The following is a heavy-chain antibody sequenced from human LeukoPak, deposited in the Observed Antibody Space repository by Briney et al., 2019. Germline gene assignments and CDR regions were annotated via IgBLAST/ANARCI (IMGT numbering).Heavy chain of an antibody. Sequence: GASVKVSCKASGGSFSDYPINWVRQAPGQGLEWLGGIIPKYSASNYAQAFQGRVTITADESTNTVYMEMSGLRPDDTAVYYCARDKAAGIVKDAFDIWGQGTMVTVSS. V-gene: IGHV1-69*13. CDR1: GGSFSDYP. J-gene: IGHJ3*02. CDR3: ARDKAAGIVKDAFDI. CDR2: IIPKYSAS. D-gene: IGHD6-13*01.